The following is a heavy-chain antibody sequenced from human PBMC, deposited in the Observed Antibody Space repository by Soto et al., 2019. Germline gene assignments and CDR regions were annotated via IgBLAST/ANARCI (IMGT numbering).Heavy chain of an antibody. D-gene: IGHD2-15*01. V-gene: IGHV4-30-2*01. CDR2: IYHSGST. CDR3: ARGGCSGGSCYAYSVDY. Sequence: QLQLQESGSGLVKPSQTLSLTCAVSGGSISSGGYSWSWIRQPPGKGLEWIGYIYHSGSTYYNPSLKGRVTISVDRSKNQFSLKLSSVTAADTAVYYCARGGCSGGSCYAYSVDYWGQGTLVTVSS. J-gene: IGHJ4*02. CDR1: GGSISSGGYS.